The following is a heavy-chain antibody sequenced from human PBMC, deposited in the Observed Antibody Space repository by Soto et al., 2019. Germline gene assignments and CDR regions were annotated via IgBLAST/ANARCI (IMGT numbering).Heavy chain of an antibody. CDR1: GASISSGDYY. Sequence: QVQLQESGPGLMKPSQTLSLTCTVSGASISSGDYYWSWIRQHPSKCLEWIGYISYSGNTYYNPSLRSRITISVDTSKNQFSLKLSSVTAADTAVYYCARDYGDYVGCFDYWGQGTLVTVSS. CDR3: ARDYGDYVGCFDY. CDR2: ISYSGNT. J-gene: IGHJ4*02. V-gene: IGHV4-31*03. D-gene: IGHD4-17*01.